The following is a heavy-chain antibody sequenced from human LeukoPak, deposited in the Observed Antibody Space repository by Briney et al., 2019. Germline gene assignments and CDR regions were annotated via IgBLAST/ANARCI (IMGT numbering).Heavy chain of an antibody. CDR1: GFTFSDYW. CDR3: ARVITGSTYGQFDY. CDR2: INSDGSRT. D-gene: IGHD5-18*01. V-gene: IGHV3-74*01. Sequence: GGSLRLSCTASGFTFSDYWMHWVRQAPGKGLVWVSRINSDGSRTNYADCVKGRFTISRDNAKNTVFLQMNSLRAEDAAVYYCARVITGSTYGQFDYWGREPWPPSPQ. J-gene: IGHJ4*02.